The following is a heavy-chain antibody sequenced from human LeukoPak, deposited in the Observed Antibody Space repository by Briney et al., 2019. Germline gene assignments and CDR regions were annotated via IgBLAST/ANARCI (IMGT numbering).Heavy chain of an antibody. CDR1: GFTFSSYA. CDR2: ISYDGSNK. CDR3: ARDRSSSWSAFDI. J-gene: IGHJ3*02. D-gene: IGHD6-13*01. Sequence: GGSLRLSCAASGFTFSSYAMHWVRQAPGKGLEWVALISYDGSNKYYADSVKGRFTISRDNSKNTLYLQMNSLRAEDTAVYYCARDRSSSWSAFDIWGQGTMVTASS. V-gene: IGHV3-30-3*01.